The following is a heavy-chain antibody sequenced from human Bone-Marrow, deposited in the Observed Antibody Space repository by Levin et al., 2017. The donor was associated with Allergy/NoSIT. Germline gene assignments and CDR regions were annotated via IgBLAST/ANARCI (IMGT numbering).Heavy chain of an antibody. Sequence: GESLKISCKASGYTFTSYGISWVRQAPGQGLEWMGWISAYNGNTNYAQKLQGRVTMTTDTSTSTAYMELRSLRSDDTAVYYCARDMADLVGATRVSFDYWGQGTLVTVSS. V-gene: IGHV1-18*01. D-gene: IGHD1-26*01. CDR2: ISAYNGNT. J-gene: IGHJ4*02. CDR1: GYTFTSYG. CDR3: ARDMADLVGATRVSFDY.